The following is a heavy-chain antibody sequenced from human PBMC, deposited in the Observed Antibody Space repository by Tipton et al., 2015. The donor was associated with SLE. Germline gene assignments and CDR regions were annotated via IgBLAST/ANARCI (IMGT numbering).Heavy chain of an antibody. Sequence: SLRLSCAASGFTFGDYAMSWVRQAPGKGLEWVGFIRSKASGGTAEYAASVKGRFIISRDDSKSIAYLQMNSLQTEDTAVYYCTRDRQVAVWGQGTMATVSS. CDR2: IRSKASGGTA. V-gene: IGHV3-49*04. CDR1: GFTFGDYA. J-gene: IGHJ3*01. D-gene: IGHD2-15*01. CDR3: TRDRQVAV.